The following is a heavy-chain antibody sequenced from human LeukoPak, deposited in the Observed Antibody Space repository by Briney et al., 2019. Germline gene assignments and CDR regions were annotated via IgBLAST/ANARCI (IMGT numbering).Heavy chain of an antibody. D-gene: IGHD2/OR15-2a*01. Sequence: ASVKVSCKASGGTFSSYAISWARQAPGQGLEWMGGIIPIFGTANYAQKFQGRVTITADESTSTAYMELSSLRSEDTAVYYCARGESGAPNWYFDLWGRGTLVTVSS. J-gene: IGHJ2*01. CDR2: IIPIFGTA. V-gene: IGHV1-69*13. CDR1: GGTFSSYA. CDR3: ARGESGAPNWYFDL.